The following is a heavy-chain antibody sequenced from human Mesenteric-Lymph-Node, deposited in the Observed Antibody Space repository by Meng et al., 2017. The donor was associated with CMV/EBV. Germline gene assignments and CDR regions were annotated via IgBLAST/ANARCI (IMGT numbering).Heavy chain of an antibody. CDR2: IYYGGST. CDR3: ARAIAGPEYDY. J-gene: IGHJ4*02. CDR1: GGSISSGSYY. Sequence: LRLSCTVSGGSISSGSYYWTWIRQHPGKGLEWIAYIYYGGSTHYNPSLKSRATISIDTSKNQFSLKLSSVTAADTAVYYCARAIAGPEYDYWGQGTLVTSPQ. V-gene: IGHV4-31*02. D-gene: IGHD6-13*01.